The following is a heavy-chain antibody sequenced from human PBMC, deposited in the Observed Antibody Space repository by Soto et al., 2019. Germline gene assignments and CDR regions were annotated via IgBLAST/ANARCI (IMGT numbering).Heavy chain of an antibody. Sequence: QVQLVQSGAEVKKPGASVMVSCKASGYTFTNYAMHWVRQAPGQRLAWMGWINTGKGNTKISQKFQDRITITSDTSARTAYMDLSSLRSEDTAMYYCARAGDDCSAAKCYVIDYWGQGTLVTDSS. J-gene: IGHJ4*02. CDR1: GYTFTNYA. V-gene: IGHV1-3*04. D-gene: IGHD2-2*01. CDR2: INTGKGNT. CDR3: ARAGDDCSAAKCYVIDY.